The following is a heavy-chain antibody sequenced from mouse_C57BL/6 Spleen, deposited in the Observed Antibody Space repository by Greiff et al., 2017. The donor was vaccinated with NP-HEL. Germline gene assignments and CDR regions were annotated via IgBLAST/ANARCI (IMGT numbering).Heavy chain of an antibody. D-gene: IGHD3-2*02. Sequence: VQLKESGPELVKPGASVKMSCKASGYTFTDYNMHWVKQSHGKSLEWIGYINPNNGGTSYNQKFKGKATLTVNKSSSTAYMELRSLTSEDSAVYYCAREEAAQATYDYWGQGTTLTVSS. J-gene: IGHJ2*01. V-gene: IGHV1-22*01. CDR2: INPNNGGT. CDR1: GYTFTDYN. CDR3: AREEAAQATYDY.